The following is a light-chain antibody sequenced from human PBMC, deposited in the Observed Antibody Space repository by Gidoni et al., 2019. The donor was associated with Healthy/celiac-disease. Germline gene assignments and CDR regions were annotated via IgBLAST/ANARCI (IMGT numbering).Light chain of an antibody. J-gene: IGLJ2*01. Sequence: QSALTQPASVSGSPGQPTTSSCTGTSSDVGGYNYVSWYQQHPGKAPKLMIYDVSNRPSGVSNRFSGSKSGNTASLTISGLQAEDEADYYCSSYTSSSSVVFGGGTKLTVL. CDR3: SSYTSSSSVV. CDR2: DVS. V-gene: IGLV2-14*01. CDR1: SSDVGGYNY.